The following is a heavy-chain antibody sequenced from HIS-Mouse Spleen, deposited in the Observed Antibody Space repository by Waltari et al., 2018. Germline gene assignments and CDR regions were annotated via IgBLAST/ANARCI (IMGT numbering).Heavy chain of an antibody. CDR3: ARDWIVGATSAFDI. CDR2: INPNSGGT. CDR1: GYTFTGHY. V-gene: IGHV1-2*02. J-gene: IGHJ3*02. Sequence: QVQLVQSGAEVKKPGASVKVSCKASGYTFTGHYMHRVRQAPGQGLEWMGWINPNSGGTNYAQKFQGRVTMTRDTSISTAYMELSRLRSDDTAVYYCARDWIVGATSAFDIWGQGTMVTVSS. D-gene: IGHD1-26*01.